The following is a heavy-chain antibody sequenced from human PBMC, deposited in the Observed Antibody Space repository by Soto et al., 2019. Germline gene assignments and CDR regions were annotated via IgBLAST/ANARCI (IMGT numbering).Heavy chain of an antibody. Sequence: SETLSLTCTVSGGSISSGGYYWSWIRQPPGKGLEWIGYIYYSGSTYYNPSLKSRVTISVDTSKNQFSLKLSSVTAADTAVYYCARAPTDGDSYYYYYYGMDVWGQGTTVTVSS. D-gene: IGHD4-17*01. CDR1: GGSISSGGYY. CDR2: IYYSGST. V-gene: IGHV4-30-4*01. J-gene: IGHJ6*02. CDR3: ARAPTDGDSYYYYYYGMDV.